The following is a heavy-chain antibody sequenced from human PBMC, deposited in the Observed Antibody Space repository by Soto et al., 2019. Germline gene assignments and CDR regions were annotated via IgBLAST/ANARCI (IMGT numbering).Heavy chain of an antibody. CDR3: AKSGGNGWFADAFDV. Sequence: GCLSRSCAGSGFIVSSYYMSWVRQAPGKGLEWISVIYSGGSTYYADSVKGRFTISRDNSENTLYLQLNSLRAEDTAVYYCAKSGGNGWFADAFDVWGQGTMVTVSS. CDR1: GFIVSSYY. D-gene: IGHD6-19*01. V-gene: IGHV3-53*01. J-gene: IGHJ3*01. CDR2: IYSGGST.